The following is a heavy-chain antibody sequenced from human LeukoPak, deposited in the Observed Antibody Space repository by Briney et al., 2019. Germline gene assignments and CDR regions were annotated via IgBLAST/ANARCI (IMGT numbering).Heavy chain of an antibody. J-gene: IGHJ4*02. CDR1: GFTFSSYG. V-gene: IGHV3-33*01. CDR3: ARDPSAVGATTFDY. CDR2: IWYDGSNK. D-gene: IGHD1-26*01. Sequence: GRSLRLSCAASGFTFSSYGMHWVRQAPGKGLEWVAVIWYDGSNKYYADSVKGRFTISRDNSKNTLYLRMNSLRAEDTAVYYCARDPSAVGATTFDYWGQGTLVTVSS.